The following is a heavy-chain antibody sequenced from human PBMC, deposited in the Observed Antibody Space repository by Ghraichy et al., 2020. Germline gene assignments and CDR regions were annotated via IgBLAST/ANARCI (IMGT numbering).Heavy chain of an antibody. Sequence: GGSLRLSCAASGFTFDDYTMHWVRQAPGKGLEWVSLISWDGGSTYYADSVKGRFTISRDNSKNSLYLQMNSLRTEDTALYYCAKDIRGDYYDSSGPSYYFDYWGQGTLVTVSS. CDR3: AKDIRGDYYDSSGPSYYFDY. CDR2: ISWDGGST. D-gene: IGHD3-22*01. CDR1: GFTFDDYT. V-gene: IGHV3-43*01. J-gene: IGHJ4*02.